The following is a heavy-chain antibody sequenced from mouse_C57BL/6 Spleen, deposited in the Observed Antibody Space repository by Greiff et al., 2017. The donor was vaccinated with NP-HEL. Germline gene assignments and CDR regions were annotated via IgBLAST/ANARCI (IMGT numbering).Heavy chain of an antibody. J-gene: IGHJ2*01. Sequence: LVKPGASVKMSCKASGYTFTDYNMHWVKQSHGKSLEWIGYINPNNGGTSYNQKFKGKATLTVNKSSSTAYMELRSLTSEDSAVYYCARMGWLLPDYWGQGTTLTVSS. V-gene: IGHV1-22*01. CDR1: GYTFTDYN. D-gene: IGHD2-3*01. CDR2: INPNNGGT. CDR3: ARMGWLLPDY.